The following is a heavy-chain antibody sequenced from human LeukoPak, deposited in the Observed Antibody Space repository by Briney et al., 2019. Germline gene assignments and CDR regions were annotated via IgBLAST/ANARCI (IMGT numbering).Heavy chain of an antibody. D-gene: IGHD3-22*01. Sequence: ASVKVSCKASGGTFSSYAISWVRQAPGQGLEWMGGIIPIFGTANYAQKFQGRVTITADESTSTAYMGLSSLRFEDTAVYYCAGYYYDSSGYYSHAFDIWGQGTMVTVSS. CDR3: AGYYYDSSGYYSHAFDI. V-gene: IGHV1-69*13. J-gene: IGHJ3*02. CDR2: IIPIFGTA. CDR1: GGTFSSYA.